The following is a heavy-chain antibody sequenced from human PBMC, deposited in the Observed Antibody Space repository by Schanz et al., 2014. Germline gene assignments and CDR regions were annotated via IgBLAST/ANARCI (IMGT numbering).Heavy chain of an antibody. CDR1: GYTFTSHG. V-gene: IGHV1-18*01. D-gene: IGHD2-2*01. Sequence: QVQLVQSGTEVKKPGASVKVSCKASGYTFTSHGISWVRQAPGQGLEWMGWITAYNGDTNYALKLQGRVTMTTDTSTGTAYMELSSLRYEDTALYYCARGTMPGTFDIWGQGTMVT. CDR3: ARGTMPGTFDI. CDR2: ITAYNGDT. J-gene: IGHJ3*02.